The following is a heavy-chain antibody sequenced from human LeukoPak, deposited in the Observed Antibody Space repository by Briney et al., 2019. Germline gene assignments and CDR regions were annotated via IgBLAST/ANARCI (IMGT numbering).Heavy chain of an antibody. CDR2: ISSSSSCI. CDR1: GFTFSSYW. V-gene: IGHV3-21*01. Sequence: GGSLRLSCAASGFTFSSYWMSWVRQAPGKGLEWVSSISSSSSCIYYADSVKGRFTISRDNAKNSLYLQMNSLRAEDTAVYYCARGSKTTPNNWFDPWGQGTLVTVSS. J-gene: IGHJ5*02. D-gene: IGHD1-14*01. CDR3: ARGSKTTPNNWFDP.